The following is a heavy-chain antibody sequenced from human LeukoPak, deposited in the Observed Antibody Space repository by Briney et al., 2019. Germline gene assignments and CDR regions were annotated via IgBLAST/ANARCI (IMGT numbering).Heavy chain of an antibody. CDR2: ISYDGGNK. CDR3: AKLSDWYGGNPLGY. CDR1: GFTFSSYG. V-gene: IGHV3-30*18. D-gene: IGHD4-23*01. J-gene: IGHJ4*02. Sequence: PGGSLRLSCAASGFTFSSYGMHWVRQAPGKGLEWVAVISYDGGNKYYADSVKGRFTISRDNSKNTLYLQMNSLRAEDTAVYYCAKLSDWYGGNPLGYWGQGTLVTVSS.